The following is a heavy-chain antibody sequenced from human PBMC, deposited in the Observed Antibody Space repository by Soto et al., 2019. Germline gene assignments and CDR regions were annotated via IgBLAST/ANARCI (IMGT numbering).Heavy chain of an antibody. CDR1: GFTFSGSA. CDR2: IVVGSGNT. Sequence: GASVKVSCKASGFTFSGSAVQWVRQARGQRLEWIGWIVVGSGNTNYAQKFQERVTITRDMSTSTAYMELSSLGSEDTAVYYCAAFYCSSTSCYPGNVFDIWGQGTMVTVSS. CDR3: AAFYCSSTSCYPGNVFDI. D-gene: IGHD2-2*01. J-gene: IGHJ3*02. V-gene: IGHV1-58*01.